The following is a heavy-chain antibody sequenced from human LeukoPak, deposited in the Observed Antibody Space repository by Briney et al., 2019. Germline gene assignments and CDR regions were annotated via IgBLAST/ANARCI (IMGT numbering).Heavy chain of an antibody. J-gene: IGHJ4*02. CDR2: IYSGDSDT. V-gene: IGHV5-51*01. CDR1: GYSFTNYW. D-gene: IGHD6-13*01. Sequence: GESLKISCKGSGYSFTNYWIGWVRQMPGKALEWMGIIYSGDSDTRYSPSFQGHVTISADKSISTAYLHWSSLEHSDTAMYYCASSSSSWYLFDYWGQGTLVTVSS. CDR3: ASSSSSWYLFDY.